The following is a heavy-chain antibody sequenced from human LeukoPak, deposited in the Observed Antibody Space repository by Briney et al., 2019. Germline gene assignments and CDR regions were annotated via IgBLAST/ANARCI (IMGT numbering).Heavy chain of an antibody. V-gene: IGHV3-7*01. CDR3: AREDHSNYNY. CDR2: IKQDGGEK. Sequence: TGGSLRLSCAASGFTFDDYGMSWVRQAPGKGLEWVANIKQDGGEKFYVDSVKGRFTISRDNAKNSLYLQMNSLRAEDTAVYYCAREDHSNYNYWGQGTLVTVSS. D-gene: IGHD4-11*01. CDR1: GFTFDDYG. J-gene: IGHJ4*02.